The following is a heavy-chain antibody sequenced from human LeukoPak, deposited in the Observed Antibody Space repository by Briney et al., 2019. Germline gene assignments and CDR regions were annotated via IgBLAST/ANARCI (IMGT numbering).Heavy chain of an antibody. CDR3: AKKEFFYDYVWGSYRLGDALDI. J-gene: IGHJ3*02. Sequence: GGSLRLSCAASGFTFSSYAMSWVRQAPGKGLEWVSAVSGSGGSTYYADSVKGRFTISRDNSKNTLYLQMNRLRAEDTAVYYCAKKEFFYDYVWGSYRLGDALDIWGQGTMVTVSS. V-gene: IGHV3-23*01. D-gene: IGHD3-16*02. CDR2: VSGSGGST. CDR1: GFTFSSYA.